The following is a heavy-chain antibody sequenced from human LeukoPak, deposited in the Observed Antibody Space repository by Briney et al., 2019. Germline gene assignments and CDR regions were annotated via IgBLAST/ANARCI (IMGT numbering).Heavy chain of an antibody. V-gene: IGHV1-18*01. Sequence: ASVKVSCKASGYTFTNYGISWVRQAPGQGPEWMGWISTYNGNTNYAQKLQDRVTMTTDTSTSTAYMELRSLRSDDTAVYYCARGPGGGPKENFYYYYFMDVWGKGTTVTVS. CDR3: ARGPGGGPKENFYYYYFMDV. J-gene: IGHJ6*03. D-gene: IGHD2-15*01. CDR2: ISTYNGNT. CDR1: GYTFTNYG.